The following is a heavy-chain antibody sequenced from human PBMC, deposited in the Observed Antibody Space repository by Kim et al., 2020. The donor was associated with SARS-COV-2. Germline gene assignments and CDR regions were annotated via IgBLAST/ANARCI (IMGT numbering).Heavy chain of an antibody. Sequence: ASVKVSCTASGYLFRNYGVTWVRQAPGRGLEWIAWISPFGSYVKYVRGFQARGTITVDPDTATFFLEMKYLRAGDTAVYYCARDADAPGELGRYGLDVWGQGTSVTVS. CDR2: ISPFGSYV. CDR1: GYLFRNYG. J-gene: IGHJ6*02. CDR3: ARDADAPGELGRYGLDV. V-gene: IGHV1-18*04. D-gene: IGHD3-16*01.